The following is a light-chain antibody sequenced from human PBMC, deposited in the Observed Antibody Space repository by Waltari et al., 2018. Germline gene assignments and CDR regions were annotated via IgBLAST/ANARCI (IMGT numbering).Light chain of an antibody. Sequence: QSALTQPTSVSGSPGQSITISCTGTSRDVGFYNYVSWYQQYPGKVPPLLIYDVSDPPSGVSSRFSGSKSGNTASLTISGLQADDEADYYCNSYTGSSSWVFGGGTKVTVL. CDR1: SRDVGFYNY. V-gene: IGLV2-14*01. CDR2: DVS. CDR3: NSYTGSSSWV. J-gene: IGLJ3*02.